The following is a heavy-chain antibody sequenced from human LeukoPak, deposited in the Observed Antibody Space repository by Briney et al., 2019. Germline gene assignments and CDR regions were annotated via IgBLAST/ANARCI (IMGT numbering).Heavy chain of an antibody. CDR1: GFTFSTYW. CDR3: ARPAYTAAYDL. J-gene: IGHJ3*01. V-gene: IGHV3-7*01. Sequence: GGSLRLSCAASGFTFSTYWMTWIRQAPGKGLEWVANMKGDGSEIHYVDSVKGRFTISRDNAKNSLYLQMNYLRAEDTAVYYCARPAYTAAYDLWGQGTMVTVSS. D-gene: IGHD3-16*01. CDR2: MKGDGSEI.